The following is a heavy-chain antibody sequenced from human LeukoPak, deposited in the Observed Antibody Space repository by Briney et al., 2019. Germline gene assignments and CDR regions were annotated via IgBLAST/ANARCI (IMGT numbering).Heavy chain of an antibody. V-gene: IGHV1-69*13. J-gene: IGHJ6*03. CDR3: ARDLSTTGLVPHYYYYMDV. CDR1: GGTFSSYA. Sequence: ASVKVSCKASGGTFSSYAISWVRQAPGQGLEWMGGIIPIFGTANYAQKFQGRVTITADESTSTAYMELSSLRSEDTAAYYCARDLSTTGLVPHYYYYMDVWGKGTTVTVSS. CDR2: IIPIFGTA. D-gene: IGHD1-1*01.